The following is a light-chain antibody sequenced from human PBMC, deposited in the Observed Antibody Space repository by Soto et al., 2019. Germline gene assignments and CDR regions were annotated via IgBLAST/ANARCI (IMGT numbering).Light chain of an antibody. CDR1: QSVRIS. Sequence: EIVMTQSPATLSVSPGQRAPLSRRASQSVRISLAWXQQXPGXAPXXLIYAASTRAIGIPDRLSGSVSGSDFILTINRLEPEDFAVYYCQQYGSSHTFGQGTRLEIK. V-gene: IGKV3-20*01. J-gene: IGKJ5*01. CDR3: QQYGSSHT. CDR2: AAS.